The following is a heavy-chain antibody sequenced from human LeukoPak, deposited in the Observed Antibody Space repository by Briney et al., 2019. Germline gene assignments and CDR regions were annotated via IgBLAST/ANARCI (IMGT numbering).Heavy chain of an antibody. CDR1: GYTFTSYG. D-gene: IGHD4-23*01. CDR3: ARAYGGNWFDP. CDR2: ISAYNGNT. Sequence: ASVKVSCKASGYTFTSYGISWVRQAPGQGLEWMGWISAYNGNTNYAQKLQGRVTITRDTSASTAYTELSSLRSEDTAVYYCARAYGGNWFDPWGQGTLVTVSS. J-gene: IGHJ5*02. V-gene: IGHV1-18*01.